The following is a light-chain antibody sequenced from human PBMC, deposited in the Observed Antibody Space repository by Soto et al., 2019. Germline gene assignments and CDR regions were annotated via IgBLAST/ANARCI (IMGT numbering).Light chain of an antibody. CDR1: SGSVSTNYY. Sequence: QTVVTQEPLFSVSPGGTVTLTCGLRSGSVSTNYYPSWYQQTPGQAPRTLIYSTNTRSPGVPDRFSGSILGNKAALTITGAQADDECDYYCALYMRSGISVFGGGTKLTV. V-gene: IGLV8-61*01. J-gene: IGLJ3*02. CDR2: STN. CDR3: ALYMRSGISV.